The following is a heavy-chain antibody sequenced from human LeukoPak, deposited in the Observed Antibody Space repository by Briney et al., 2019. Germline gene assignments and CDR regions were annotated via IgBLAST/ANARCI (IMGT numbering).Heavy chain of an antibody. D-gene: IGHD3-10*01. CDR2: INAGNGNT. CDR3: ARASYYYGSGSYYNLQLDY. V-gene: IGHV1-3*03. J-gene: IGHJ4*02. Sequence: GASVKVSCKASGYTFTSYAMHWVRQAPGQRLEWMGWINAGNGNTKYSQEFQGRVTITRDTSASTAYMELSSLRSEDMAVYYCARASYYYGSGSYYNLQLDYWGQGTLVTVSS. CDR1: GYTFTSYA.